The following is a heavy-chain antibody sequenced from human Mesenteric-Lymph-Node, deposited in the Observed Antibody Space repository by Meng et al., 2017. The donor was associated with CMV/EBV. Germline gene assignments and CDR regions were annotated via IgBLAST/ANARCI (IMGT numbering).Heavy chain of an antibody. J-gene: IGHJ4*02. CDR2: IGTAGDT. CDR1: GFTFSSYD. V-gene: IGHV3-13*01. CDR3: ARSLGSLEWDPFDF. D-gene: IGHD3-3*01. Sequence: GGSLRLSCAASGFTFSSYDMHWVRQATGKGLEWVSAIGTAGDTYYPGSVKGRFTISRDNSKSTLYLQMNTLRAEDTAMYYCARSLGSLEWDPFDFWGQGTLVTVSS.